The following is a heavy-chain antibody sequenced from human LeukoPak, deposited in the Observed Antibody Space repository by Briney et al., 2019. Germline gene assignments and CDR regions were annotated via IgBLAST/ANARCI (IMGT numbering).Heavy chain of an antibody. D-gene: IGHD5-12*01. Sequence: ASVKVSCKASGYTFTSYGIGWVRQAPGQGLEWMGWISAYNGNTNYAQKLQGRVTMTTDTSTSTAYMELRSLRSDDTAVYYCARDFGAWYSGYEFDYWGQGTLVTVSS. CDR1: GYTFTSYG. V-gene: IGHV1-18*01. CDR2: ISAYNGNT. J-gene: IGHJ4*02. CDR3: ARDFGAWYSGYEFDY.